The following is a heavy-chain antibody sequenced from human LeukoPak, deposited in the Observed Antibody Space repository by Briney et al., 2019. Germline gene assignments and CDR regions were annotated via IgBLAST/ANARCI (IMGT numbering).Heavy chain of an antibody. Sequence: SETLSLTCAVYGGSLNDYLWSWIRQPPGQGLEWIGEVGHSGTTNYNPSLKSRVTISVDTSKNQFSLKLTSVTAADTAVYYCARELISSRAAFDTWGQGTVVTVSS. J-gene: IGHJ3*02. CDR2: VGHSGTT. CDR1: GGSLNDYL. V-gene: IGHV4-34*01. D-gene: IGHD3-10*01. CDR3: ARELISSRAAFDT.